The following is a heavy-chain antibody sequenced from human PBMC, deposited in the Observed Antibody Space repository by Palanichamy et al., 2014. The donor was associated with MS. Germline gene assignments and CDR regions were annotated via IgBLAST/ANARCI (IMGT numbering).Heavy chain of an antibody. CDR1: GLTLSSHW. J-gene: IGHJ4*02. D-gene: IGHD3-3*01. CDR2: IKYDGTKK. Sequence: EVQLVESGGDLVQPGGSLRLTCAASGLTLSSHWMSWVRQAPGKGLEWVANIKYDGTKKNYEDSVKGRFTISRDNAKSSVYLQLHSLRAEDTAVYYCARDWSDSGGGRSADYWGQGTLVTVSS. CDR3: ARDWSDSGGGRSADY. V-gene: IGHV3-7*01.